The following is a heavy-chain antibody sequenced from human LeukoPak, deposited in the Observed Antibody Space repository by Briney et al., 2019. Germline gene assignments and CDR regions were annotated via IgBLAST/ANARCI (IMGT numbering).Heavy chain of an antibody. J-gene: IGHJ4*02. D-gene: IGHD6-13*01. Sequence: KPSETLSLTCTVSGGSISSHYWSWIRQSPGKGLEWIGSMYHSGSTYYNPSLKSRVTISVDTSKNQFSLKLSSVTAADTAVHYCARDSSSSWYGRAPLDYWGQGTLATVSS. CDR1: GGSISSHY. CDR2: MYHSGST. CDR3: ARDSSSSWYGRAPLDY. V-gene: IGHV4-38-2*02.